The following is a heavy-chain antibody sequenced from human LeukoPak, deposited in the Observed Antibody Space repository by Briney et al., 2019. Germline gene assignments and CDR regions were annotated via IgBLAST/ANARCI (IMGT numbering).Heavy chain of an antibody. CDR1: GYTFTGYY. Sequence: GASVKVYCKASGYTFTGYYMHWVRQAPGQGLEWMGWINPNSGGTNYAQKFQGRVTMTRDTSISTAYMELSRLRSDDTAVYYCARFYDSRGYYYFDYWGQGTLVTVSS. J-gene: IGHJ4*02. D-gene: IGHD3-22*01. CDR2: INPNSGGT. CDR3: ARFYDSRGYYYFDY. V-gene: IGHV1-2*02.